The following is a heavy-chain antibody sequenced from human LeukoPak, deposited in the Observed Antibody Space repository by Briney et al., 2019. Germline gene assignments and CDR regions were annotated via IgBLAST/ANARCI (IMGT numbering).Heavy chain of an antibody. D-gene: IGHD3-10*01. CDR1: GLTFSSYG. Sequence: GRSLRLSCAASGLTFSSYGMHWVRQAPGKGLEWVAVISYDGSNKYYADSVKGRFTISRDNSKNTLYLQMNSLRTEDTAVYYCADPPNSGYWGQGTLVTVSS. V-gene: IGHV3-30*03. CDR3: ADPPNSGY. CDR2: ISYDGSNK. J-gene: IGHJ4*02.